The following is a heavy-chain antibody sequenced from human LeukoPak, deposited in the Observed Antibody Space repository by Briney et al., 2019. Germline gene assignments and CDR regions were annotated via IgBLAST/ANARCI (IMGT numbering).Heavy chain of an antibody. CDR2: IYHSGST. D-gene: IGHD4-11*01. Sequence: SETLSLTCTVSGYSISSGYYWGWIRQPPGKGLEWIGSIYHSGSTYYNPSLKSRVTISVDTSKNQFSLKLSSVTAADTAVYYCASVPSKGLRSNYYWFDPWGQGTLVTVSS. J-gene: IGHJ5*02. CDR1: GYSISSGYY. V-gene: IGHV4-38-2*02. CDR3: ASVPSKGLRSNYYWFDP.